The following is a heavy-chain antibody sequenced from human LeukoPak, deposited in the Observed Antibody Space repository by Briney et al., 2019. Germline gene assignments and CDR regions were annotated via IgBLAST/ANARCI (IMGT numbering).Heavy chain of an antibody. V-gene: IGHV3-30*02. CDR3: AGDYSSSSNFDY. J-gene: IGHJ4*02. Sequence: GGSLRLSCAASGFTFSSYGMHWVRQAPGKGLEWVAFIRYDGSNKYYADSVKGRFTISRDNSKNTLYLQMNSLRAEDTAVYYCAGDYSSSSNFDYWGQGTLVTVSS. D-gene: IGHD6-6*01. CDR2: IRYDGSNK. CDR1: GFTFSSYG.